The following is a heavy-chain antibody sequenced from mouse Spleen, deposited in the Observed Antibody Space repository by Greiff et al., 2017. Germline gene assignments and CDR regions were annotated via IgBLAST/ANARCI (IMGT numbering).Heavy chain of an antibody. J-gene: IGHJ4*01. CDR3: SREMYGNKGSALGY. V-gene: IGHV1-14*01. CDR1: GYTFTGYD. CDR2: INPYNDGT. D-gene: IGHD2-10*02. Sequence: VQLKESGPELVKPGASVKMSCKASGYTFTGYDMHWVKQKPGQGLEWIGYINPYNDGTKYNQKFKGKATLTSDKSSSTAYMQLSSLTSEDSAVYCFSREMYGNKGSALGYWGQGNPVTVSS.